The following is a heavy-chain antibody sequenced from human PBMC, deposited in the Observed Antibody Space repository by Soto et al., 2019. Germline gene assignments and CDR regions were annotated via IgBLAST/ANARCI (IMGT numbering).Heavy chain of an antibody. CDR3: ARFQSTSWGHYYAVDV. CDR2: ISYSGST. Sequence: SETLSLTCRISGGSISSYYWNWIRQPPGKGLEWIGFISYSGSTNYNPALTSRVTISVDTSKDQFSLRLNSVTAADTAVYYCARFQSTSWGHYYAVDVWGQGTTVTVSS. D-gene: IGHD2-2*01. V-gene: IGHV4-59*01. J-gene: IGHJ6*01. CDR1: GGSISSYY.